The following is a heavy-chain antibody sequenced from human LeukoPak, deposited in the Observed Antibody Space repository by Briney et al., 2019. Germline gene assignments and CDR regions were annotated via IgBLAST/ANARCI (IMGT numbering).Heavy chain of an antibody. CDR3: AREAVAGMTYYYYYMDV. Sequence: GGSLRLSCAASGFTFSSYAMSWVRQAPGKGLEWVSGISGSGGSTKYADSVKGRFTISRDDSKNTLYLQMNSLRAEDTAVYYCAREAVAGMTYYYYYMDVWGKGTTVTVSS. J-gene: IGHJ6*03. CDR1: GFTFSSYA. V-gene: IGHV3-23*01. D-gene: IGHD6-19*01. CDR2: ISGSGGST.